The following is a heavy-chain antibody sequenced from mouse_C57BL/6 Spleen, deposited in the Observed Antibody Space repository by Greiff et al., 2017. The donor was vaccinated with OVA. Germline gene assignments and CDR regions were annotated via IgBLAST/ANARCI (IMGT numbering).Heavy chain of an antibody. CDR1: GYSFTGYY. CDR3: ARRDYDYDEGFAY. CDR2: INPSTGGT. V-gene: IGHV1-42*01. Sequence: EVQLQQSGPELVKPGASVKISCKASGYSFTGYYMNWVKQSPEKSLVWIGEINPSTGGTTYNQKFKAKATLTVDKSSSTAYMQLKSLTSEDSAVYYCARRDYDYDEGFAYWGQGTLVTVSA. J-gene: IGHJ3*01. D-gene: IGHD2-4*01.